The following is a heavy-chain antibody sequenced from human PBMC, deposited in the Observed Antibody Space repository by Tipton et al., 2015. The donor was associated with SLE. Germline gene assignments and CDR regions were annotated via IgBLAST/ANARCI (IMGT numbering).Heavy chain of an antibody. CDR1: GGSISRSSYY. Sequence: TLSLTCTVSGGSISRSSYYWGWIRQPPGKGLEWIGTIYYSGSTYYNPSLKSRVTISVDTSKNQFSLKLSSVTAADTAVYYCASLDPPDGMDVWGQGTTVTVSS. CDR2: IYYSGST. J-gene: IGHJ6*02. V-gene: IGHV4-39*01. CDR3: ASLDPPDGMDV.